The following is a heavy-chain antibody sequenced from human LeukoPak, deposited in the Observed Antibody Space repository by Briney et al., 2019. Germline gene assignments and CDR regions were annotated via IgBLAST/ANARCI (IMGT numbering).Heavy chain of an antibody. CDR3: GADYDYVWGSYPCDY. D-gene: IGHD3-16*02. CDR1: GFTFSSNW. CDR2: INEDGSTT. Sequence: AGGSLRLSCAASGFTFSSNWMHWVRQAPGKGPVWVSRINEDGSTTNYADSVKGRSTIFRDNAKNSLYLQMNSLRAEDTAVYYCGADYDYVWGSYPCDYWGQGTLVTVSS. V-gene: IGHV3-74*01. J-gene: IGHJ4*02.